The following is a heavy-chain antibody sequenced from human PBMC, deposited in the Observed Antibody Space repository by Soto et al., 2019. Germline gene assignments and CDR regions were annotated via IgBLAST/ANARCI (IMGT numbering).Heavy chain of an antibody. D-gene: IGHD3-10*01. J-gene: IGHJ4*02. CDR2: INPYDGNT. V-gene: IGHV1-46*01. CDR1: GYTFTSYY. Sequence: GASVKVSCKASGYTFTSYYMHWVRQAPGQGLEWMGRINPYDGNTSYAQKLQGRVTMTTDTSTSTAYMELRSLRSDDTAVYYCARGVTMVRGVPLDYWGQGTLVTVSS. CDR3: ARGVTMVRGVPLDY.